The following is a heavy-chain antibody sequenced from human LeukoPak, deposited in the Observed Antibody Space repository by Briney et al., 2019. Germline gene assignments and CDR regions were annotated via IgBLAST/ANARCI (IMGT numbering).Heavy chain of an antibody. CDR3: ARDQGLLVVAGRFGY. V-gene: IGHV3-21*01. J-gene: IGHJ4*02. CDR2: ISSSNSYI. Sequence: GGSLRLSCAASGFTFSSYRMNWVPQAPGKGLEWVSSISSSNSYIYTADSVKGRFTISRDNAKNSLYLQMNSLRAEDTAVYYCARDQGLLVVAGRFGYWGQGTLVTVSS. CDR1: GFTFSSYR. D-gene: IGHD6-19*01.